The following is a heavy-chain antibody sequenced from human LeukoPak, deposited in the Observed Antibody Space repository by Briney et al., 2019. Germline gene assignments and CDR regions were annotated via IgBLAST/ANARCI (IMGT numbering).Heavy chain of an antibody. Sequence: PGGSLRLSCAASGFTFSSYDMHWLRPAPGMGLEWVAVISDDGSNKFYEDSVKGTFTIYRDNCKNMLELQMNSLRAEDTAVYYCARPGGYSSGWYDYWGQGTLVTVSS. V-gene: IGHV3-30-3*01. CDR1: GFTFSSYD. CDR3: ARPGGYSSGWYDY. D-gene: IGHD6-19*01. J-gene: IGHJ4*02. CDR2: ISDDGSNK.